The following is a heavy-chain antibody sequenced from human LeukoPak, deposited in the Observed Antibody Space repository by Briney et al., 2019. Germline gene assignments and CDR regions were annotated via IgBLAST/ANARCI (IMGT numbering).Heavy chain of an antibody. J-gene: IGHJ5*02. Sequence: PGGSLRLSCAASGFTFSSYEMNWVRQAPGKGLERVSYISSSGSIIYYADSVKGRFTISRDNAKNSLYLQMNSLRAEDTAVFYCARATRRGGYCSSTTCLNWFDPWGQGTLVTVSS. CDR2: ISSSGSII. CDR3: ARATRRGGYCSSTTCLNWFDP. V-gene: IGHV3-48*03. CDR1: GFTFSSYE. D-gene: IGHD2-2*01.